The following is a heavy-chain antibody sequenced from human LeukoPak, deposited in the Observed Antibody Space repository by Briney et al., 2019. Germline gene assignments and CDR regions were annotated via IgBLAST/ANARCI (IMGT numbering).Heavy chain of an antibody. CDR2: INPNSGGT. Sequence: ASVKVSCKASGYTFTGYYMHWVRQAPGQGLEWMGWINPNSGGTNYAQKFQGRVTMTRDTSIRTAYMELSRLRSDDTAVYYCAREVKLVTMVRGVINAFDIWGQGTMVTVSS. J-gene: IGHJ3*02. V-gene: IGHV1-2*02. D-gene: IGHD3-10*01. CDR1: GYTFTGYY. CDR3: AREVKLVTMVRGVINAFDI.